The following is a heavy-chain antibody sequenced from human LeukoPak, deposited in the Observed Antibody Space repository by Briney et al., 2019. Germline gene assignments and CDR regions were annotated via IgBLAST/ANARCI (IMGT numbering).Heavy chain of an antibody. D-gene: IGHD4-17*01. Sequence: PGVSLRLSWAASGFAFSSYEMDWGVHAGGKGLEWVSYISSSGSTIYYADSVKGRFTISRDNAKNSLYLQMNSLRAEDTAVYYCARATVTTHWGQGTLVTVSS. CDR2: ISSSGSTI. CDR3: ARATVTTH. V-gene: IGHV3-48*03. J-gene: IGHJ4*02. CDR1: GFAFSSYE.